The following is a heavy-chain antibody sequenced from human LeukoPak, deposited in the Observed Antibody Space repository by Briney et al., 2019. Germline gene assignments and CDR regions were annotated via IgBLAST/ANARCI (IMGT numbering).Heavy chain of an antibody. D-gene: IGHD2-2*01. CDR3: ARLGSVYCSSTSCSSKNSDFDY. Sequence: SETLSLTCTVSGGSISSSSNYWGWILQPPGKGLEWIGSIYYSGSPYYNPSLKSRVTISVDTSKNQFSLKLSSVTAADTAVYYCARLGSVYCSSTSCSSKNSDFDYWGQGTLVTVSS. CDR2: IYYSGSP. V-gene: IGHV4-39*01. CDR1: GGSISSSSNY. J-gene: IGHJ4*02.